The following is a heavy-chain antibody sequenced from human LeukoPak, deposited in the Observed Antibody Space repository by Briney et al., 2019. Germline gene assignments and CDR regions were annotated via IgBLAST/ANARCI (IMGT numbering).Heavy chain of an antibody. D-gene: IGHD2-2*01. CDR1: GGSISSSSHY. CDR3: ARVVPEDIVVVPAAMGWFDP. Sequence: SETLSLTCTVSGGSISSSSHYWGWIRQPPGKGLEWIGSIYYSGSTYYNPSLKSRVTISVDTSKNQFSLKLSSVTAADTAVYYCARVVPEDIVVVPAAMGWFDPWGQGTLVTVSS. CDR2: IYYSGST. V-gene: IGHV4-39*01. J-gene: IGHJ5*02.